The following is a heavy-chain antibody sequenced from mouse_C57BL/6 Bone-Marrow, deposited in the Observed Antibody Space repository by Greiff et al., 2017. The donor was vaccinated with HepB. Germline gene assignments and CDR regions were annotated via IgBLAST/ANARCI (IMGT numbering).Heavy chain of an antibody. V-gene: IGHV10-3*01. CDR3: VRDDGDGYYFDY. CDR2: IRSKSSNYAT. D-gene: IGHD3-3*01. Sequence: EVQVVESGGGLVQPKGSLKLSCAASGFTFNTYAMHWVRQAPGKGLEWVARIRSKSSNYATYYADSVKDRFTISRDDSQSMLYLQMSNLKTEDTAMYYCVRDDGDGYYFDYWGQGTTLTVSS. J-gene: IGHJ2*01. CDR1: GFTFNTYA.